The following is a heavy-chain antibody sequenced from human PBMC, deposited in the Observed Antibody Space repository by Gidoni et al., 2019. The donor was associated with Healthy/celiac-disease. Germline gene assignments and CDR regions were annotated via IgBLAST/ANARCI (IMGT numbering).Heavy chain of an antibody. Sequence: HVQLQQWGAGLLKPSETLSLTCAVYGGSFSGYYWSWIRQPPGTGLEWIGEINHSGSNNDNQYLKSRVTISVDTSKNQFSLKLSSVTAADTAVYYCARERGFYGSGSVVLDDWGQGTLVTVSS. CDR3: ARERGFYGSGSVVLDD. CDR1: GGSFSGYY. D-gene: IGHD3-10*01. V-gene: IGHV4-34*01. J-gene: IGHJ4*02. CDR2: INHSGSN.